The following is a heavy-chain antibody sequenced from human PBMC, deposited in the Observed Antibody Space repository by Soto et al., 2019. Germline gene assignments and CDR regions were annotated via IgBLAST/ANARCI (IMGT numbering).Heavy chain of an antibody. CDR1: GYSICSGYY. CDR2: IYHSGST. J-gene: IGHJ4*02. Sequence: RSLTCAVSGYSICSGYYWGWIRQPPGKGLEWIGSIYHSGSTYYNPSLKSRVTISVDTSKNQFSLKLSSVTAADTAVYYCARDSSGWYYYFDYWGQGTLVTVYS. CDR3: ARDSSGWYYYFDY. V-gene: IGHV4-38-2*02. D-gene: IGHD6-19*01.